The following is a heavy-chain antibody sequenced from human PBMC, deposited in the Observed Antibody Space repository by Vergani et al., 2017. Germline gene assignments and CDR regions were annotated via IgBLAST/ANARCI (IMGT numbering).Heavy chain of an antibody. V-gene: IGHV3-23*01. D-gene: IGHD1-26*01. CDR3: AKARDPNCKGGNCYSDYYGLDL. CDR1: GFTFSSYA. CDR2: ISGSGGNT. Sequence: EVQLLESGGNLIQPGGSLRLSCGASGFTFSSYAMTWVRLAPGKGLQWVSAISGSGGNTFYTDSVKGRFTISRDNSKDTLYLQMNSLRVEDTAIYYCAKARDPNCKGGNCYSDYYGLDLWGQGNTGTVSS. J-gene: IGHJ6*02.